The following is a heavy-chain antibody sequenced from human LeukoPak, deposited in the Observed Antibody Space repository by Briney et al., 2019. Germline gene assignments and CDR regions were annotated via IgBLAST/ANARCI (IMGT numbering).Heavy chain of an antibody. CDR1: GFTFSSYS. D-gene: IGHD1-26*01. J-gene: IGHJ3*02. CDR3: ARVGAAWRAFDI. V-gene: IGHV3-48*01. CDR2: ISSSSSNI. Sequence: GGSLRLSCAASGFTFSSYSMNWVRQAPGKGLEWVSYISSSSSNIYYADSVKGRFTISRDNAKNSLFLQMNSLRAEDTALYYCARVGAAWRAFDIWGQGTMVTVSS.